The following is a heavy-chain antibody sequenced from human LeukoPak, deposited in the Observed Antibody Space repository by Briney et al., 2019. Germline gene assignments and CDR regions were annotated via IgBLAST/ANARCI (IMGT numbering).Heavy chain of an antibody. Sequence: SVKVSCKSSGGTFSSYAISWVRQAPGQGLEWMGMIIPIFGIANYAQKFQGRVTITADKSTSTAYMELSSLRSEDTAVYYCARDMNVRGYSYGPFDYWGQGTLVTVSS. V-gene: IGHV1-69*04. CDR2: IIPIFGIA. CDR1: GGTFSSYA. CDR3: ARDMNVRGYSYGPFDY. D-gene: IGHD5-18*01. J-gene: IGHJ4*02.